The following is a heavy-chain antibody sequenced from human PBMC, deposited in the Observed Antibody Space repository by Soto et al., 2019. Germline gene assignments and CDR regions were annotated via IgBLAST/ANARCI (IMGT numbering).Heavy chain of an antibody. V-gene: IGHV3-21*01. CDR3: ARVVYSDSSGFGL. CDR1: GFSFSAYN. J-gene: IGHJ3*01. D-gene: IGHD3-22*01. CDR2: IDSSSSYI. Sequence: EVQLVESGGGLVKPGGSLRLSCVASGFSFSAYNMNWVRQAPGKGLEWVSSIDSSSSYIYYADSMKGRFTISRDNAKNSLYLQMNSLRVEDTAVYYCARVVYSDSSGFGLWGQGTLVTVSS.